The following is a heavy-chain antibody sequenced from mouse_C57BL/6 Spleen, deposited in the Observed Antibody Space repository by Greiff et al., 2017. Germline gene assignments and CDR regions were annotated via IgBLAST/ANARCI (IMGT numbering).Heavy chain of an antibody. D-gene: IGHD2-1*01. CDR1: GYTFTSYW. V-gene: IGHV1-52*01. CDR3: ARRGYYGTLYAMGY. Sequence: VQLQQPGAELVRPGSSVKLSCKASGYTFTSYWMHWVKQRPIQGLEWIGNIDPSDSETHYNQKFKDKATLTVDKSSSTAYMQLSSLTSEDSAVYYCARRGYYGTLYAMGYWGQGTSVTVSS. CDR2: IDPSDSET. J-gene: IGHJ4*01.